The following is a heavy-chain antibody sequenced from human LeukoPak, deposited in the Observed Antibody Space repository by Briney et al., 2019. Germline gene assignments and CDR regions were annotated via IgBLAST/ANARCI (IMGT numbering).Heavy chain of an antibody. Sequence: GGSLRLSCAASGNYWMHWVRQAPGKGLVWVSHINSDGSWTSYADSVKDRFTISKDNAKNTVYLQMNSLRAEDTAVYYCISSYETYWGRGTLVTVSS. D-gene: IGHD3-22*01. J-gene: IGHJ4*02. CDR2: INSDGSWT. CDR1: GNYW. CDR3: ISSYETY. V-gene: IGHV3-74*01.